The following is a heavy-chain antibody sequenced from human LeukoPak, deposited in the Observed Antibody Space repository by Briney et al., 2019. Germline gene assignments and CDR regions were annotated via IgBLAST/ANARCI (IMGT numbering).Heavy chain of an antibody. D-gene: IGHD3-3*01. Sequence: PGGSLRLSCAASGFTFSSYWMNWVRQAPGRGLVWVSRINSDGTSTTYADSVKGRFTISRDNAKNTLYLQMNSLRAEDTAVYYCARYYDFWSGYNYYYYMDVWGKGTTVTVSS. V-gene: IGHV3-74*03. CDR2: INSDGTST. CDR1: GFTFSSYW. CDR3: ARYYDFWSGYNYYYYMDV. J-gene: IGHJ6*03.